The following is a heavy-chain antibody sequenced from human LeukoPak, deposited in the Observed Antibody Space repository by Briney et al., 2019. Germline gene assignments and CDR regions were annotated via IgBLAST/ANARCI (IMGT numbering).Heavy chain of an antibody. CDR1: GFTFSDYS. V-gene: IGHV3-21*04. CDR3: VRDSSGWSPSDY. Sequence: GGSLRLSCAASGFTFSDYSINWVRQAPGKGLEWVSSINPTSTSIYYADAVKGRFTISRDNAKSSLYLQMNSLRAEDTALYYCVRDSSGWSPSDYWGQGTLVTVSS. D-gene: IGHD6-19*01. J-gene: IGHJ4*02. CDR2: INPTSTSI.